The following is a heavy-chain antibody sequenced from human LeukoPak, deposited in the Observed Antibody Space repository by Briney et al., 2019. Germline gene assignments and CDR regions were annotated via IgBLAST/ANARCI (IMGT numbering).Heavy chain of an antibody. J-gene: IGHJ4*02. CDR1: GFTFDDYG. CDR2: INWNGGSI. D-gene: IGHD3-10*01. V-gene: IGHV3-20*04. CDR3: ARGARGVSGYYFDY. Sequence: PGGSLRLSCAASGFTFDDYGMSWVRQAPGKGLEWVSGINWNGGSIGYADSVKGRFTISRNNAKNSLYLQMNSLRAEDTALYYCARGARGVSGYYFDYWGQGTLVTVSS.